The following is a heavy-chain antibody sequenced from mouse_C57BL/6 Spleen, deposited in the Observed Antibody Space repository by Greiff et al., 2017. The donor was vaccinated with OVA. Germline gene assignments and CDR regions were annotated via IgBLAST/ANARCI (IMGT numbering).Heavy chain of an antibody. D-gene: IGHD2-4*01. V-gene: IGHV3-6*01. Sequence: EVKLMESGPGLVKPSQSLSLTCSVTGYSITSGYYWNWIRQFPGNKLEWMGYISYDGSNNYNPSLKNRISITRDTSKNQFFLKLNSVTTEDTATYYCARDRNYDEGYAMDYWGQGTSVTVSS. J-gene: IGHJ4*01. CDR3: ARDRNYDEGYAMDY. CDR2: ISYDGSN. CDR1: GYSITSGYY.